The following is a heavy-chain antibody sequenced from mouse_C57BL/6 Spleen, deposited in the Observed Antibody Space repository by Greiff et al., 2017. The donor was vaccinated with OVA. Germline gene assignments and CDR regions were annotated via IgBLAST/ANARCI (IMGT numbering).Heavy chain of an antibody. Sequence: VKLMESGAELVKPGASVKISCKASGYAFSSYWMNWVKQRPGKGLEWIGQIYPGDGDTNYNGKFKGKATLTADKSSSTAYMQLSSLTSEDSAVYFCARGGGNYFDYWGQGTTLTVSS. CDR1: GYAFSSYW. V-gene: IGHV1-80*01. CDR3: ARGGGNYFDY. CDR2: IYPGDGDT. J-gene: IGHJ2*01.